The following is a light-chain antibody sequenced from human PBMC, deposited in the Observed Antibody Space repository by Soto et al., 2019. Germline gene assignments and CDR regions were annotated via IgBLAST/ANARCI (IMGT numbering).Light chain of an antibody. CDR1: PTSSTY. CDR3: QQSNGMPYI. CDR2: AAS. V-gene: IGKV1-39*01. Sequence: DIQMTQSPSSLSASVGDRITITCRASPTSSTYLNWYQQKPSKAPKLLISAASRLQSGVPSRFTGSGSGTEFTLTISSLQPEDFATYYCQQSNGMPYIFVQGTKVEI. J-gene: IGKJ2*01.